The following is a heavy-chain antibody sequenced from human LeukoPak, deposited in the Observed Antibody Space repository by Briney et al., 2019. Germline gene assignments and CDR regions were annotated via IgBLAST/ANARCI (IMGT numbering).Heavy chain of an antibody. CDR1: GYTFTSYG. J-gene: IGHJ4*02. D-gene: IGHD1-26*01. Sequence: GASVKVSCKASGYTFTSYGISWVRQAPGQGLEWMGWISAYNGNTNYAQKLQGRVTMTTGTFTSTAYMEPRSLRSDDTAVYYCARDRVSVWELRAPFDYWGQGTLVTVSS. CDR2: ISAYNGNT. V-gene: IGHV1-18*01. CDR3: ARDRVSVWELRAPFDY.